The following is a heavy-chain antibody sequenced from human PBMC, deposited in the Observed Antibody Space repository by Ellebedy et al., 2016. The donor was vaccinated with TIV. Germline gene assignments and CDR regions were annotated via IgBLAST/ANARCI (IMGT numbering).Heavy chain of an antibody. V-gene: IGHV1-69*13. CDR2: IIPIFGTA. CDR1: GGTFSSYA. J-gene: IGHJ4*02. Sequence: AASVTVSCKASGGTFSSYAISWVRQAPGQGLEWMGGIIPIFGTANYAQKFQGRVTLTADESTSTAYMELSSLRSEDTAVYYCARDASDCGGDCLRYWGQGTLVTVSS. CDR3: ARDASDCGGDCLRY. D-gene: IGHD2-21*02.